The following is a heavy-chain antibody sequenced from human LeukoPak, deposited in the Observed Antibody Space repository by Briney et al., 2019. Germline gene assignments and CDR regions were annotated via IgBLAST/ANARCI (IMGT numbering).Heavy chain of an antibody. D-gene: IGHD3-3*01. CDR3: ARVPLRFLEWLDPLDY. Sequence: PGGSLRLSCAASGFTFSSYSMNWVRQAPGKGLEWVSSISSSSSYIYYADSVKGRFTISRGNAKNSLYLQMNSLRAEDTAVYYCARVPLRFLEWLDPLDYWGQGTLVTVSS. CDR2: ISSSSSYI. J-gene: IGHJ4*02. CDR1: GFTFSSYS. V-gene: IGHV3-21*01.